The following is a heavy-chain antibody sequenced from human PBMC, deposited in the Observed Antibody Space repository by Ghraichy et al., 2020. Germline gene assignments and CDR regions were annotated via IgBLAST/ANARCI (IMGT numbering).Heavy chain of an antibody. D-gene: IGHD5-18*01. J-gene: IGHJ5*02. CDR2: ISAYNGNT. CDR1: GYTFTSYG. V-gene: IGHV1-18*04. Sequence: ASVKVSCKASGYTFTSYGISWVRQAPRQGLEWMGWISAYNGNTNYAQKLQGRVTMTTDTSTSTAYMELRSLRSDDTAVYYCAREGVDTAMVPSTGNWFDPWGQGTLVTVSP. CDR3: AREGVDTAMVPSTGNWFDP.